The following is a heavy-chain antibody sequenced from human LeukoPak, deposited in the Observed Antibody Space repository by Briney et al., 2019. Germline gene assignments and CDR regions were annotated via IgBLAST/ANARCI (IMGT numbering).Heavy chain of an antibody. D-gene: IGHD3-22*01. CDR2: IYHSGST. V-gene: IGHV4-30-2*01. Sequence: PSETLSLTCTISGGSISSGGYSWSWVRQPPGKGLEWIGYIYHSGSTYYNPSLKSRATISVDRSKNQFSLKLSSVTAADTAVYYCARGYYYDSSGTIPTAHFDYWGQGTLVTVSS. CDR3: ARGYYYDSSGTIPTAHFDY. CDR1: GGSISSGGYS. J-gene: IGHJ4*02.